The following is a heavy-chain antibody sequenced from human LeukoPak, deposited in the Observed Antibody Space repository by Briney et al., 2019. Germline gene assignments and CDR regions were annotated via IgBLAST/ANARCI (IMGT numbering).Heavy chain of an antibody. V-gene: IGHV3-23*01. CDR1: GFTFSSYA. D-gene: IGHD6-13*01. J-gene: IGHJ4*02. CDR2: ISGSGGST. CDR3: AKTPSSWYYFDY. Sequence: PGGSLRLSCAASGFTFSSYAMSWVRQAPGKGPEWVSAISGSGGSTYYADSVKGRFTISRDNSKNTLYLQMNSLRAEDTAVYYCAKTPSSWYYFDYWGQGTLVTVSS.